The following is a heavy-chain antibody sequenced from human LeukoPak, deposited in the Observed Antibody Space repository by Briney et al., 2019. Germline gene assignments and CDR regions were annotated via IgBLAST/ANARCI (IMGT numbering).Heavy chain of an antibody. Sequence: ASVKVSCKASGYTFTSYGISWVRQAPGQGLEWMGRISAYNGNTNYAQKLQGRVTMTTDTSTSTAYMELRSLRSDDTAVYYCARDPRITIFGVVITTYNWFDPWGQGTLVTVSS. CDR1: GYTFTSYG. CDR2: ISAYNGNT. D-gene: IGHD3-3*01. CDR3: ARDPRITIFGVVITTYNWFDP. V-gene: IGHV1-18*01. J-gene: IGHJ5*02.